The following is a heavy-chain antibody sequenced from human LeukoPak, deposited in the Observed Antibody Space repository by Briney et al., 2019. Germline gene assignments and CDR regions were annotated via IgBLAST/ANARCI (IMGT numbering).Heavy chain of an antibody. CDR3: ARVSYYDSSGYSDYYGMDV. J-gene: IGHJ6*02. D-gene: IGHD3-22*01. V-gene: IGHV4-34*01. Sequence: SETLSLTCAVYGGSFSGYYWSWIRQPPGKGLEWIGEINHSGSTNYNPSLKSRVTISVDTSKNQFSLKLSSVTAADTAVYYCARVSYYDSSGYSDYYGMDVWGQGTTVTVSS. CDR1: GGSFSGYY. CDR2: INHSGST.